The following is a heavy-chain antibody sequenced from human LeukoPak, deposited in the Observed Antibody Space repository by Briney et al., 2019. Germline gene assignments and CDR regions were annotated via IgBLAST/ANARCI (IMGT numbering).Heavy chain of an antibody. CDR1: GFTFSSYA. D-gene: IGHD3-10*02. V-gene: IGHV3-33*08. Sequence: GGSLRLSCAASGFTFSSYAKHWVRQAPGKGLEWVAVIWYDGSNKFYTDSVKGRITISRDNSKNMLYLQMDSLRAEDTAVYYCARDVRSRYFDLWGRGTLVTVSS. CDR3: ARDVRSRYFDL. CDR2: IWYDGSNK. J-gene: IGHJ2*01.